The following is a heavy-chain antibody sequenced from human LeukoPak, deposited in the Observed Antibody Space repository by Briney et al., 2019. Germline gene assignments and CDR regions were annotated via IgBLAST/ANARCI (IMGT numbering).Heavy chain of an antibody. V-gene: IGHV4-31*03. D-gene: IGHD3-22*01. Sequence: SQTLSLTCTVSSVSISSGTYYWIWIRQHPGKGLECIGYICYGGSTYYRPSLKSRGTISADTSKNQFSLRLTSVTAADTAVYYCARDHYDGSGYDAFDIWGQGTMVTVSS. CDR2: ICYGGST. CDR3: ARDHYDGSGYDAFDI. CDR1: SVSISSGTYY. J-gene: IGHJ3*02.